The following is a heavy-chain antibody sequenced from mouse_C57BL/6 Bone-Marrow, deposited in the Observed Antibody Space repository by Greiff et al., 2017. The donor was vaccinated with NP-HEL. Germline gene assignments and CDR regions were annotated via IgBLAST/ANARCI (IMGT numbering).Heavy chain of an antibody. D-gene: IGHD1-1*01. CDR2: INPNNGGT. CDR3: ARGDYYGSSYLAWFAY. V-gene: IGHV1-22*01. Sequence: EVQVVESGPELVKPGASVKMSCKASGYTFTDYNMHWVKQSHGKSLEWIGYINPNNGGTSYNQKFKGKATLTVNKSSSTAYMELRSLTSEDSAVYYCARGDYYGSSYLAWFAYWGQGTLVTVSA. J-gene: IGHJ3*01. CDR1: GYTFTDYN.